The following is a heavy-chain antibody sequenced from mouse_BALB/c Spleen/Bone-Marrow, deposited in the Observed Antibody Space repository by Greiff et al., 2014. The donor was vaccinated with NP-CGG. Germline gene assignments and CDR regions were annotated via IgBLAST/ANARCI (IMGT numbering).Heavy chain of an antibody. V-gene: IGHV2-9*02. CDR3: ARDYYGSLYAMDY. CDR2: IWAGGST. Sequence: VHLVESGPGLVAPSQILSITCTVSGFSLTSYGVHWVRQPPGKGLEWLGVIWAGGSTNYNSALMSRLSISKDNSKSQVFLKMNSLQTDDTAMYYCARDYYGSLYAMDYWGKGTSVTVSS. D-gene: IGHD1-1*01. CDR1: GFSLTSYG. J-gene: IGHJ4*01.